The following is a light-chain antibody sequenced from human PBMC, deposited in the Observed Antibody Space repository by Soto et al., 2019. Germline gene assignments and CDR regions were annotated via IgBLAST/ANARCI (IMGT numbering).Light chain of an antibody. Sequence: QSALTQPASVSGSPGQSITISCTGTSSDVGGYNYVSWYQQHPGKAPKLMIYDVSNRPSGVSNRFSGSKSSNTASLTISGLQAEDESDYYCSSYTSSSTEAFGGGTKLTVL. CDR2: DVS. J-gene: IGLJ2*01. CDR1: SSDVGGYNY. CDR3: SSYTSSSTEA. V-gene: IGLV2-14*01.